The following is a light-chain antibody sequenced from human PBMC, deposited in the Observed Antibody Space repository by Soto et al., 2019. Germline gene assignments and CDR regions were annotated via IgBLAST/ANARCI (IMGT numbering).Light chain of an antibody. CDR3: QQYDSYSWT. CDR1: QGISSA. Sequence: AIQLTQSPSSLSASVGDRVTITCRASQGISSALAWYQQKPGKAPKLLIYDASSLESGLPSRFSGSGSGTEFILTISSLQPDDFATYYCQQYDSYSWTFGQGTKVDIK. V-gene: IGKV1-13*02. CDR2: DAS. J-gene: IGKJ1*01.